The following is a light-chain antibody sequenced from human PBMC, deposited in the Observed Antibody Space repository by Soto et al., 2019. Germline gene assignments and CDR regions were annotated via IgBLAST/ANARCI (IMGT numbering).Light chain of an antibody. CDR2: GAS. CDR3: QQYGSLPWT. V-gene: IGKV3-20*01. J-gene: IGKJ1*01. Sequence: EVVLAQSPGTLSLSPGERATLSCRASQSVTSNYLAWYQQKLGQSPRLLIYGASSRATGIPARFSGSGSGTDFTLTINRLEPEDFAVYYCQQYGSLPWTFGQGTKVETK. CDR1: QSVTSNY.